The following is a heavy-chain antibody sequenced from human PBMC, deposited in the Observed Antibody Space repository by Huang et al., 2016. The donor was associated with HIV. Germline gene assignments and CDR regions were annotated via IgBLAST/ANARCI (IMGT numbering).Heavy chain of an antibody. CDR1: TFSSHA. J-gene: IGHJ3*02. CDR3: ARAKDSWDAYDI. CDR2: ISNDGSNK. Sequence: TFSSHAMHWVRQAPGKGLEWVAVISNDGSNKYYADSVKGRFTFSRDNSKNTLYLQMNRLRAEDTAVFYCARAKDSWDAYDIWGQGTMVTVSS. V-gene: IGHV3-30-3*01.